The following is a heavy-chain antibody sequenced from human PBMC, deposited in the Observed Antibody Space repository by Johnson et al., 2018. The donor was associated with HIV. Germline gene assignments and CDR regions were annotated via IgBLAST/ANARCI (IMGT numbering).Heavy chain of an antibody. J-gene: IGHJ3*02. CDR1: GFTFSSYG. V-gene: IGHV3-30*02. Sequence: VQLVESGGGVVQPGGSLRLSCAASGFTFSSYGMHWVRQAPGKGLEWVAFIRYDGSNKYYADSVKGRFTISRANSKTKLYLQMNSLRAEDTAVYYCAKDPVVATLAFDIWGQGTMVTVSS. CDR2: IRYDGSNK. CDR3: AKDPVVATLAFDI. D-gene: IGHD1-26*01.